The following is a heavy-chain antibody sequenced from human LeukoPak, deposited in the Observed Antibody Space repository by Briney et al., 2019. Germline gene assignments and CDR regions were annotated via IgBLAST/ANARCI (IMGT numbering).Heavy chain of an antibody. CDR2: IIPLFDTG. D-gene: IGHD3-10*01. Sequence: SVKVSCKASGYTFTGYYMHWVRQAPGQGLEWMGGIIPLFDTGNYAQKFQGRVTITTDESTTTAYMELSSLRYEDMAVYYCARGEFSMVRGAPDWGQGTLVTVSS. J-gene: IGHJ4*02. CDR1: GYTFTGYY. CDR3: ARGEFSMVRGAPD. V-gene: IGHV1-69*05.